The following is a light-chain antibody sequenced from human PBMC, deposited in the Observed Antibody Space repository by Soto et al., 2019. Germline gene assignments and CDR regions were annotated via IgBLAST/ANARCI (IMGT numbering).Light chain of an antibody. J-gene: IGKJ1*01. CDR2: DAS. Sequence: DIEMTQSPSTLSASVGDRVTITCRTSQSISYWLAWYQQKPGKAPKLLIYDASTLQSGVPSRFSGSGSGTEFTLTISGLQPEDFATYYCHSGTFGHGTKVEMK. CDR3: HSGT. V-gene: IGKV1-5*01. CDR1: QSISYW.